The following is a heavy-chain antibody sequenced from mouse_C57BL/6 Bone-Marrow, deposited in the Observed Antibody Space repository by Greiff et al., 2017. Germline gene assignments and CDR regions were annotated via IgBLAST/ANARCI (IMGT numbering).Heavy chain of an antibody. CDR1: GFTFSDYG. Sequence: VQLQQSGGGLVKPGGSLKLSCAASGFTFSDYGMHWVRQAPEKGLEWVAYISSGSSTIYYADTVKGRFTISRDNAKNTLFLQMTSLRSEDTAMYYCARNRDYYGSSYGYFDVWGTGTTVTVSS. V-gene: IGHV5-17*01. J-gene: IGHJ1*03. CDR3: ARNRDYYGSSYGYFDV. CDR2: ISSGSSTI. D-gene: IGHD1-1*01.